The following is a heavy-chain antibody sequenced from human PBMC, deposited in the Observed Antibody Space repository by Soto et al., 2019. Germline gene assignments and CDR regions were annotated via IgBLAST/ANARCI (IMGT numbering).Heavy chain of an antibody. CDR2: ISSGSVTK. Sequence: QTGGSLRLSCTASGFTFSNYSMNWFRQAPGKGLEWVSYISSGSVTKNYADSVRGRFTISRDNAKNSLYLQMSSLRDDDTAVYYCARDLKPIWGQGTMVTVSS. CDR1: GFTFSNYS. CDR3: ARDLKPI. J-gene: IGHJ3*02. V-gene: IGHV3-48*02.